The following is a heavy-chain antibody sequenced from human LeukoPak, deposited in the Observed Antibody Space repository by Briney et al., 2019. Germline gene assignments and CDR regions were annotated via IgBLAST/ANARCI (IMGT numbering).Heavy chain of an antibody. J-gene: IGHJ6*02. Sequence: PGGCLRLSCPASGFTFSDYSMSWVRQAPGNGLGWVSSIISSSDYIYYADSVKGRITISRDNARNSLYLQMNSLRAEDTAVYYCARSRSVSNYKGMDVWGQGTTVTVSS. CDR2: IISSSDYI. CDR3: ARSRSVSNYKGMDV. CDR1: GFTFSDYS. V-gene: IGHV3-21*01. D-gene: IGHD5/OR15-5a*01.